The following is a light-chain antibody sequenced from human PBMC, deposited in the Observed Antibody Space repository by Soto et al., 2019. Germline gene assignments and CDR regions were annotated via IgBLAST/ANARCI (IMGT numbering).Light chain of an antibody. CDR2: AAS. V-gene: IGKV1-6*01. CDR3: LQDYNYPWT. J-gene: IGKJ1*01. Sequence: AIQMTQSPSSLSASVGDRVTITCRASQGIRNELGWYQQKPGEAPKLLIYAASSLQSGVPPRFSGSGSGTDFTLTISSLQPEDFATYYCLQDYNYPWTFGQATKVDIK. CDR1: QGIRNE.